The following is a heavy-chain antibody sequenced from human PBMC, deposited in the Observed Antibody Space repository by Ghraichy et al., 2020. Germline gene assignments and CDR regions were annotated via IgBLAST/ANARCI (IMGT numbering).Heavy chain of an antibody. Sequence: ASVKVSCKASGYTFTSYGISWVRQAPGQGLEWMGWISAYNGNTNYAQKLQGRVTMTTDTSTSTAYMELRSLRSDDTAVYYCARDQPYYGSGSYYRFFDYWGQGTLVTVSS. CDR3: ARDQPYYGSGSYYRFFDY. V-gene: IGHV1-18*01. CDR2: ISAYNGNT. J-gene: IGHJ4*02. D-gene: IGHD3-10*01. CDR1: GYTFTSYG.